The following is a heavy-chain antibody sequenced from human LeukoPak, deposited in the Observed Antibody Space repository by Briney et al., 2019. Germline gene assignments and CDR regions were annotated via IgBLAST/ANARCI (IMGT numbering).Heavy chain of an antibody. Sequence: ASVKVSCKASGYTFTSYGISWVRQAPGQGLEWMGWISAYNGNTNYAQKLQGRVTMTTDTSTSIAYMELRSLRSDDTAVYYCARVKPGHDVGDYWGQGTLVTVSS. CDR1: GYTFTSYG. CDR2: ISAYNGNT. CDR3: ARVKPGHDVGDY. V-gene: IGHV1-18*01. J-gene: IGHJ4*02.